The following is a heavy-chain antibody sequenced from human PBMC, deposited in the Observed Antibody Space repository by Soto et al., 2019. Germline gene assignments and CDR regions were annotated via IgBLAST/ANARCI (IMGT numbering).Heavy chain of an antibody. D-gene: IGHD6-13*01. CDR2: ISYDGSNK. CDR3: AKDLAAAGLYYYYGMDV. CDR1: GFTFSSYG. V-gene: IGHV3-30*18. Sequence: GGSLRLSCAASGFTFSSYGMHWVRQAPGKGLEWVAVISYDGSNKYYADSVKGRFTISRDNSKNTLYLQMNSLRAEDTAVYYCAKDLAAAGLYYYYGMDVWGQGTTVTVSS. J-gene: IGHJ6*02.